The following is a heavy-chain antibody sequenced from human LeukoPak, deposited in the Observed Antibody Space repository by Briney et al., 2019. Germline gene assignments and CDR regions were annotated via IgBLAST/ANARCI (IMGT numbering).Heavy chain of an antibody. CDR3: ARRLKGSRLRYFDWLLTTHAFDI. V-gene: IGHV5-51*01. CDR2: IYTGDSDT. J-gene: IGHJ3*02. Sequence: GESLKISCKGSGYSFTSYWIGWVRQMPGKGLEWMGIIYTGDSDTRYSPSFQGQVTISADKSISTAYLQWSSLKASDTAMYYCARRLKGSRLRYFDWLLTTHAFDIWGQGTMVTVSS. CDR1: GYSFTSYW. D-gene: IGHD3-9*01.